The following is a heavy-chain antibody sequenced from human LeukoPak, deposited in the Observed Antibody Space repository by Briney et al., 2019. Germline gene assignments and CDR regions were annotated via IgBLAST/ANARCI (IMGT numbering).Heavy chain of an antibody. CDR3: SRVGCYHVYYFYY. D-gene: IGHD3-16*01. CDR2: IRSKAYGGTT. CDR1: GFTFGDYA. Sequence: PGGSLRLSCTASGFTFGDYAMSWVRQAPGKGLEWVGFIRSKAYGGTTEYAASVKGRFTISRDDSKSIAYLQMNSLKTEDTAVYFRSRVGCYHVYYFYYWGQGTLVTGSS. J-gene: IGHJ4*02. V-gene: IGHV3-49*04.